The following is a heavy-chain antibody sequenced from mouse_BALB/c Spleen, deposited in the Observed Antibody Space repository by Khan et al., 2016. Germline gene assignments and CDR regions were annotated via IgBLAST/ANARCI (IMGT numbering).Heavy chain of an antibody. V-gene: IGHV2-5*01. Sequence: VQLQESGPGLVQPSQSLSITCTVSGFSLTSYGVHWVRQSPGKGLEWLGVIWRGGSTDYNAAFMSRLSITKDNSKSQVFFKMNSLQADDTAIYYCAKNNGNLYAMDYWGQGTSVTVSS. CDR3: AKNNGNLYAMDY. J-gene: IGHJ4*01. CDR2: IWRGGST. D-gene: IGHD2-1*01. CDR1: GFSLTSYG.